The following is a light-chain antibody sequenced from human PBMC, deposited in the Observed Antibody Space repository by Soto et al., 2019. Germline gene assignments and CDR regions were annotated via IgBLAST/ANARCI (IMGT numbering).Light chain of an antibody. J-gene: IGLJ2*01. Sequence: NFMLTQPHSVSESPGKTVTISCTRSSGSIASNYVQWYQQRPGSAPTTVIYEDNQRPSGVPDRFSGSIDSSSNSASLTISGLKTEEEADYYCQSYDSSNHGVFGGGTQLTVL. CDR1: SGSIASNY. CDR3: QSYDSSNHGV. V-gene: IGLV6-57*04. CDR2: EDN.